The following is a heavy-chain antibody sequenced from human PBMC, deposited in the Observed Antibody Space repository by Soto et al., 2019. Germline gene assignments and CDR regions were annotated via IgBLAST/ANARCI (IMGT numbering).Heavy chain of an antibody. CDR1: GFTFSSYG. J-gene: IGHJ6*02. V-gene: IGHV3-33*01. Sequence: GGSLRLSCAASGFTFSSYGMHWVRQAPGKGLEWVAVIWYDGSNKYYADSVKGRFTISRDNSKNTLYLQMNSLRAEDTAVYYCARDDYGLPYYYYYGMDVWGQGTTVTVSS. CDR2: IWYDGSNK. CDR3: ARDDYGLPYYYYYGMDV. D-gene: IGHD4-17*01.